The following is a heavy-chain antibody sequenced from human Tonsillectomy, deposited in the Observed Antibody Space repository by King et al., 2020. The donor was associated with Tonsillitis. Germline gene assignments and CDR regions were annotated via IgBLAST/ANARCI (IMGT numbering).Heavy chain of an antibody. CDR1: GFTFSSYA. D-gene: IGHD2-21*01. CDR3: ARVIVVTGFDY. Sequence: VQLVESGGGVVQPGRSLRLSCAASGFTFSSYAMHWVRQAPGKGLEWVAVISYDGSNKYYADSVKGRFTISRDNSKNTLYLQMNSLRAEDTAVYYCARVIVVTGFDYWGQGTLVTVSS. V-gene: IGHV3-30-3*01. CDR2: ISYDGSNK. J-gene: IGHJ4*02.